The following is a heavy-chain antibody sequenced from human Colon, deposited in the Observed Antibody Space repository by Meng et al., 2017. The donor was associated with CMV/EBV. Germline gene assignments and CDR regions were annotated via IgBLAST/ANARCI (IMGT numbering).Heavy chain of an antibody. V-gene: IGHV3-23*01. CDR3: AKGADFHDFWSGFAY. Sequence: ESLKISCSASGFTFNDFDMTWVRQAPGKGLEWVSSISGSCVTTYYTDAVKGRFTISRDNSRNTLYLQINSLRADDTAVYYCAKGADFHDFWSGFAYWGQGTVVTVSS. CDR1: GFTFNDFD. D-gene: IGHD3-3*01. CDR2: ISGSCVTT. J-gene: IGHJ4*02.